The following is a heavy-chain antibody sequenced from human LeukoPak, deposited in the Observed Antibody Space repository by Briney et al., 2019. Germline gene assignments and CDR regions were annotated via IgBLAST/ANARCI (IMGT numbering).Heavy chain of an antibody. CDR3: ARGYNYGGSSGYYFSSTWFDP. J-gene: IGHJ5*02. Sequence: ASVKVSCKASGYTFTSYDISWVRQATGQGLEWMGWMNPNSGNTGYAQKFQGRVTITRNTSISTAYMELSSLRSEDTAVYYCARGYNYGGSSGYYFSSTWFDPWGQGTLVTVSS. CDR1: GYTFTSYD. CDR2: MNPNSGNT. D-gene: IGHD3-22*01. V-gene: IGHV1-8*03.